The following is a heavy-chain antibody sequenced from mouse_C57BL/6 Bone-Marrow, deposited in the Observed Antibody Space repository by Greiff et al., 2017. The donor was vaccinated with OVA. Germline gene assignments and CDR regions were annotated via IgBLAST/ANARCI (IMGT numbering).Heavy chain of an antibody. Sequence: EVKVVESGGGLVKPGGSLKLSCAASGFTFSDYGMHWVRQAPEKGLEWVAYISSGSSTIYYADTVKGRFTISRDHAKNTLFLQMTSLRSEDTARYYCARDYDYDVLAYWGQGTLVTVSA. CDR1: GFTFSDYG. D-gene: IGHD2-4*01. J-gene: IGHJ3*01. V-gene: IGHV5-17*01. CDR3: ARDYDYDVLAY. CDR2: ISSGSSTI.